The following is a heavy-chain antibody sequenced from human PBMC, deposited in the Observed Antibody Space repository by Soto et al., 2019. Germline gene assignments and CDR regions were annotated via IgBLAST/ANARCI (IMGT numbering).Heavy chain of an antibody. V-gene: IGHV3-30-3*01. CDR3: ARAGGVLWFGELFSWFDP. CDR1: GFTFSSYA. D-gene: IGHD3-10*01. J-gene: IGHJ5*02. CDR2: ISYDGSNK. Sequence: GGSLRLSCAASGFTFSSYAMHWVRQAPGKGLEWVAVISYDGSNKYYADSVKGRFTISRDNSKNTLYLQMNSLRAEDTAVYYCARAGGVLWFGELFSWFDPWGQGTLVTVSS.